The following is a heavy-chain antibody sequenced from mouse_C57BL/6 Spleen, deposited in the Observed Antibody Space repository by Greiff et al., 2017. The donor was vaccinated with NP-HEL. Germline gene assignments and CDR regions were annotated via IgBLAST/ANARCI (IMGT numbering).Heavy chain of an antibody. V-gene: IGHV1-82*01. CDR2: IYPGDGDT. J-gene: IGHJ3*01. D-gene: IGHD2-14*01. CDR1: GYAFSSSW. Sequence: QVQLKQSGPELVKPGASVKISCKASGYAFSSSWMNWVKQRPGKGLEWIGRIYPGDGDTNYNGKFKGKATLTADKSSSTAYMQLSSLTSEDSAVYFCARILYEDFAYWGQGTLVTVSA. CDR3: ARILYEDFAY.